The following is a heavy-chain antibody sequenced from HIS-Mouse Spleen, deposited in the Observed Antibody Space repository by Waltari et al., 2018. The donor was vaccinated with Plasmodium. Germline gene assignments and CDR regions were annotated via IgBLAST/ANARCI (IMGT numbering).Heavy chain of an antibody. CDR2: ISYDGSNK. CDR1: GFTFSDSA. D-gene: IGHD3-3*01. CDR3: ARSHFRFLEWLFDY. Sequence: QVQPVESGGGVVQLGQSLSLSCAASGFTFSDSAMHWVRQAPGKGLEWVAVISYDGSNKYYADSVKGRFTISRDNSKNTLYLQMNSLRAEDTAVYYCARSHFRFLEWLFDYWGQGTLVTVSS. V-gene: IGHV3-30*04. J-gene: IGHJ4*02.